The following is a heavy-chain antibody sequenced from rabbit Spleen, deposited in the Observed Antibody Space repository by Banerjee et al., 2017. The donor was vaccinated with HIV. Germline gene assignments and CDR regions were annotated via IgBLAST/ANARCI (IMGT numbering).Heavy chain of an antibody. J-gene: IGHJ4*01. CDR2: IVTGDGRT. Sequence: QSLEESGGDLVKPGASLTLTCTASGFSFSNSYWMSWVRQAPGKGLEWIGCIVTGDGRTYYASWAKGRFTISKTSSTTMTLQMTSLTAADTATYFCARAGYRGLGYDLWGPGTLVTVS. V-gene: IGHV1S40*01. CDR1: GFSFSNSYW. D-gene: IGHD6-1*01. CDR3: ARAGYRGLGYDL.